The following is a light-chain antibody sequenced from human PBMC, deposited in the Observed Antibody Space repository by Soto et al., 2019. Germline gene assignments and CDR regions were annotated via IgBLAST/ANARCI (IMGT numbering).Light chain of an antibody. CDR2: EVS. V-gene: IGLV2-14*01. CDR1: SSDVGRYNF. J-gene: IGLJ2*01. CDR3: SSYTSNDTPV. Sequence: QSALTQPASVSRSPGQSITISCIGTSSDVGRYNFVSWYQQHPGKAPRLMIYEVSYRPSGVSNRFSGSKSGNTASLTISGLQAEDEADYYCSSYTSNDTPVFGGGTKLTVL.